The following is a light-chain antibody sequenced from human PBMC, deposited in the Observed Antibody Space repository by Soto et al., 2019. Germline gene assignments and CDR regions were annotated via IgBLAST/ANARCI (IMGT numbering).Light chain of an antibody. CDR3: QQYNSYSET. CDR2: KAS. J-gene: IGKJ1*01. V-gene: IGKV1-5*03. Sequence: DIQMTQSPSTLSASVGDRVTITCRASQGISSWLAWYQQKPGKAPKLLIYKASSLESGIPSRFSGSGSGTEFTLTISSLQPDDFATYYCQQYNSYSETFGQGTKVDIK. CDR1: QGISSW.